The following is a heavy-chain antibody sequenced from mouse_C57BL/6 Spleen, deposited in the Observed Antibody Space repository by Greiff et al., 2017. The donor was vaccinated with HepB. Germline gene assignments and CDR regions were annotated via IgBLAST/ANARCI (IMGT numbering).Heavy chain of an antibody. J-gene: IGHJ2*01. V-gene: IGHV1-69*01. CDR2: IDPSDSYT. CDR3: ARGNWSYFDY. Sequence: VQLQQPGAELVMPGASVKLSCKASGYTFTSYWMHWVKQRPGQGLEWIGEIDPSDSYTNYNQKFKGKSTLTVDKSSSTAYLQLSSLTSEDSAVYYCARGNWSYFDYWGQGTTLTVSS. D-gene: IGHD4-1*01. CDR1: GYTFTSYW.